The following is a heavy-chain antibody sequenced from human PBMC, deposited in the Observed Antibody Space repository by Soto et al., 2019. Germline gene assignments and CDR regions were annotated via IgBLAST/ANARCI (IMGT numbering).Heavy chain of an antibody. V-gene: IGHV1-18*01. D-gene: IGHD1-26*01. CDR2: ISAYNGNT. CDR3: ARDRGSCALDY. J-gene: IGHJ4*02. Sequence: QVQLVQSGAEVKKPGASVKVSCKASGYTFTSYGISWVRQAPGQGLEWMGWISAYNGNTNYAQKLQGRGTMTTDTSTSRAYMALRSLRSDDTAVYYCARDRGSCALDYWGQGTLVTVSS. CDR1: GYTFTSYG.